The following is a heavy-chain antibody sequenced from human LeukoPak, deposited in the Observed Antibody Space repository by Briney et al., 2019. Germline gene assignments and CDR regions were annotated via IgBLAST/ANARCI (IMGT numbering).Heavy chain of an antibody. D-gene: IGHD2-2*01. V-gene: IGHV1-18*01. J-gene: IGHJ3*02. CDR2: ISAYNGNT. CDR1: GYTFTSYG. Sequence: ASVKVSCKASGYTFTSYGISWVRQAPGQGLEWTGWISAYNGNTNYAQKLQGRVTMTTDTSTSTAYMELSSLRSEDTAVYYCARDSLVVVPAAMGDAFDIWGQGTMVTVSS. CDR3: ARDSLVVVPAAMGDAFDI.